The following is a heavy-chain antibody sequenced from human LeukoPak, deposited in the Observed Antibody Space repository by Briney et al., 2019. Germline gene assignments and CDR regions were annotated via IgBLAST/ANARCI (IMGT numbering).Heavy chain of an antibody. CDR1: GGSISSGGYY. J-gene: IGHJ6*02. V-gene: IGHV4-31*03. Sequence: SETLSLTCTVSGGSISSGGYYWSWIRQHPGKGLEWIVYIYYSGSTYYTPSLNRRLTISVDTSKPQFSLKLSSVTAADTAVYYCASSPTYCSGGSCYRAPPYYYGMDVWGQGTTVTVSS. CDR3: ASSPTYCSGGSCYRAPPYYYGMDV. D-gene: IGHD2-15*01. CDR2: IYYSGST.